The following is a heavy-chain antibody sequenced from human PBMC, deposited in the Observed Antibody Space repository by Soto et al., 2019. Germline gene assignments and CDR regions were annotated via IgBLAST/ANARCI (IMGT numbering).Heavy chain of an antibody. CDR3: ARGSAGGYYYFDY. J-gene: IGHJ4*02. D-gene: IGHD3-22*01. CDR2: IIPIFGTA. V-gene: IGHV1-69*13. CDR1: GGTFSSYA. Sequence: GASVGVSCKASGGTFSSYAISWVRPAPGQGLEWMGGIIPIFGTANYAQKFQGRVTITADESTSTAYMELSSLRSEDTAVYYCARGSAGGYYYFDYWGQGTLVIVSS.